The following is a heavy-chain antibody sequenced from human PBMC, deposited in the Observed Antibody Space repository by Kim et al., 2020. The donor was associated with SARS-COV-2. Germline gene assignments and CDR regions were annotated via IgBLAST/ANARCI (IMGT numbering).Heavy chain of an antibody. V-gene: IGHV3-48*04. Sequence: GGSLRLSCAASGFTFSSYSMNWVRQAPGKGLEWVSYISSSSSTIYYADSVKGRFTISRDNAKNSLYLQMNSLRAEDTAVYYCARDQVAAAGEIDYWGQGTLVTVSS. CDR3: ARDQVAAAGEIDY. CDR2: ISSSSSTI. CDR1: GFTFSSYS. D-gene: IGHD6-13*01. J-gene: IGHJ4*02.